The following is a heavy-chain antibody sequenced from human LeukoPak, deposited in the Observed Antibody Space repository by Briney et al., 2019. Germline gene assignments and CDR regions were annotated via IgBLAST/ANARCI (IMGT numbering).Heavy chain of an antibody. CDR1: GGTFNSFG. Sequence: SVKVSCKASGGTFNSFGINWVRQAPGQGLEWLGRIIPIVGITNYAQKFQGRVTIIADNSTRTAYMELSSLTSEDTAVYYCARGLHFTMVRGGTTNYYYGMDVWGQGTSVTVSS. CDR2: IIPIVGIT. V-gene: IGHV1-69*04. CDR3: ARGLHFTMVRGGTTNYYYGMDV. D-gene: IGHD3-10*01. J-gene: IGHJ6*02.